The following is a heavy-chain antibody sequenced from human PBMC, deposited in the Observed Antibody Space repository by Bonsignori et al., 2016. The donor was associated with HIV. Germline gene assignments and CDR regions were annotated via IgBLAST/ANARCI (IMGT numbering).Heavy chain of an antibody. J-gene: IGHJ2*01. Sequence: PGKGLEWIGYIYYSGSTNYNPSLKSRVTISVDTSKNQFSLKLSSVTAADTAVYYCARRDLYGSGSYYNGPYWYFDLWGRGTRVTVSS. D-gene: IGHD3-10*01. CDR3: ARRDLYGSGSYYNGPYWYFDL. CDR2: IYYSGST. V-gene: IGHV4-59*13.